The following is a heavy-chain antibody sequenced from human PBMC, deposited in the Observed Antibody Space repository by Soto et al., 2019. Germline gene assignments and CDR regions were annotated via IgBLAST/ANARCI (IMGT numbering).Heavy chain of an antibody. CDR1: GFTFSSYW. V-gene: IGHV3-74*01. CDR3: VRTSLVVAAATREDY. D-gene: IGHD2-15*01. CDR2: INSDGSST. J-gene: IGHJ4*02. Sequence: GGSLRLSCAASGFTFSSYWMHWVRQAPGKGLVWVSRINSDGSSTSYADSVKGRFTISRDIAKNTLYLQMNSPRAEDTAVYYCVRTSLVVAAATREDYWGQGTLVTVSS.